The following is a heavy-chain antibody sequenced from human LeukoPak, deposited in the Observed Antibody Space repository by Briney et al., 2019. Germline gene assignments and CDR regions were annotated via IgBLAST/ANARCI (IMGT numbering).Heavy chain of an antibody. D-gene: IGHD6-6*01. V-gene: IGHV3-49*03. CDR3: TRKSIAARRHDFDY. CDR1: GFTFGDYA. J-gene: IGHJ4*02. CDR2: IRSKAYGGTT. Sequence: PGGSLRLSCTASGFTFGDYAMSWFRQAPGKGLEWVGFIRSKAYGGTTEYAASVKGRFTISRDDSKSIAYLQMNSLKTEDTAVYYCTRKSIAARRHDFDYWGQGTLVTVSS.